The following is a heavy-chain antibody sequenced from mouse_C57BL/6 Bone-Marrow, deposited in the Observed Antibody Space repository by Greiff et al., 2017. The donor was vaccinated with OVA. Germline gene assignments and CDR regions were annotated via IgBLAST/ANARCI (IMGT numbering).Heavy chain of an antibody. D-gene: IGHD3-2*02. CDR3: ASHLGFFDY. J-gene: IGHJ2*01. CDR2: IRNKANGYTT. V-gene: IGHV7-3*01. CDR1: GFTFTDYY. Sequence: EVKLVESGGGLVQPGGSLSLSCAASGFTFTDYYMSWVRQPPGKALEWLGFIRNKANGYTTEYSAYVKGRFTISRETSQSILYLQMKALRAEDSASYYCASHLGFFDYWGQGTTLTVSS.